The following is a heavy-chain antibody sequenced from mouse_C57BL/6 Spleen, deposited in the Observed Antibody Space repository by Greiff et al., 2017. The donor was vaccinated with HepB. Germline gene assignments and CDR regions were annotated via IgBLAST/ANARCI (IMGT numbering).Heavy chain of an antibody. Sequence: QVQLQQPGAELVMPGASVKLSCKASGYTFTSYWMHWVKQRPGQGLEWIGEIDPSDSYTNYNQKFKGKSTLTVDKSSSTAYMQLSSLTSEDSAVYYCARTHYGSRGWFAYWGQGTLVTVSA. CDR1: GYTFTSYW. CDR2: IDPSDSYT. CDR3: ARTHYGSRGWFAY. D-gene: IGHD1-1*01. J-gene: IGHJ3*01. V-gene: IGHV1-69*01.